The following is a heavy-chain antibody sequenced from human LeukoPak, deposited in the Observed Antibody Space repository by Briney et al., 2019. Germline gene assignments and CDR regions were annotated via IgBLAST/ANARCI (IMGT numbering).Heavy chain of an antibody. D-gene: IGHD3-3*01. Sequence: GGSLRLSCAASGFTFSSYAMHRVCQAPGKGLEYVSAISSNGGSTYYANSVKGRFTISRDNSKNTLYLQMNSLRAEDTAVYYCAKDGVAADCSSTSCYHYDFWSGYYPYYFDYWGQGTLVTVSS. J-gene: IGHJ4*02. CDR1: GFTFSSYA. CDR3: AKDGVAADCSSTSCYHYDFWSGYYPYYFDY. V-gene: IGHV3-64*01. CDR2: ISSNGGST.